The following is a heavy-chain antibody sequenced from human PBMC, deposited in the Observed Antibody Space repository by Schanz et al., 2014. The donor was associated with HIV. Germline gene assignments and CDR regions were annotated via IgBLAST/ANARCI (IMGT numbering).Heavy chain of an antibody. J-gene: IGHJ6*02. V-gene: IGHV3-21*01. D-gene: IGHD6-13*01. CDR2: ISGNSGHT. CDR3: ARDLDSSSWFRTPMPRGMDV. Sequence: EVQLVETGGGLIQPGGSLRLSCAASGFSFSYYGMNWVRQAPGKGLEWVSGISGNSGHTWYADSVKGRFTISRDNFKNTVYLQMNSLRAEDTAVYYCARDLDSSSWFRTPMPRGMDVWGQGTTVTVSS. CDR1: GFSFSYYG.